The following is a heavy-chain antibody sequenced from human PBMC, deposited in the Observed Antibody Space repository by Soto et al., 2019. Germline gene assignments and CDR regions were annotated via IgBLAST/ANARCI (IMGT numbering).Heavy chain of an antibody. CDR2: IRTDNGNT. CDR1: GYIFTSNG. D-gene: IGHD3-10*01. J-gene: IGHJ5*02. Sequence: ASVKVSCKASGYIFTSNGISWVRQAPGQGLEWMGWIRTDNGNTNYAQNFQGRVTMTTETSTSTAYMELRSLRSDDTAVYYCARDRIPRPWFGHNWFDPWGQGTLVTVSS. V-gene: IGHV1-18*01. CDR3: ARDRIPRPWFGHNWFDP.